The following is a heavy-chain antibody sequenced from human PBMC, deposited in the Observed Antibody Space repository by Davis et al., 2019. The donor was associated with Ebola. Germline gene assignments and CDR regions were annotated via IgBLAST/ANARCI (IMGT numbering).Heavy chain of an antibody. CDR2: IKQDGSEK. CDR1: AFCFDNYA. J-gene: IGHJ4*02. D-gene: IGHD5-18*01. Sequence: SMSPSCAVSAFCFDNYAMCWVRQAPGKGLEWVANIKQDGSEKHFVDSVKGRFTISRDNSKNTLYLQMNSLRAEDTAVYYCAKDPQVGWIHLWLDYFDYWGQGTLVTVSS. V-gene: IGHV3-7*01. CDR3: AKDPQVGWIHLWLDYFDY.